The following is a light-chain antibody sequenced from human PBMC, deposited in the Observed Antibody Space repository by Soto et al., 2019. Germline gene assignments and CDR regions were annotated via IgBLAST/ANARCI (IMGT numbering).Light chain of an antibody. CDR2: KTS. J-gene: IGKJ1*01. CDR1: QSISIW. Sequence: DIHMTQSPSTLSASVGDRVTITCRASQSISIWLAWYQQKPGKAPNLLIYKTSSLETGVPTRFSGSGSGTDFTLTISSLQPDDFATYYCQHWNDYSWTFGQGTKVEVK. CDR3: QHWNDYSWT. V-gene: IGKV1-5*03.